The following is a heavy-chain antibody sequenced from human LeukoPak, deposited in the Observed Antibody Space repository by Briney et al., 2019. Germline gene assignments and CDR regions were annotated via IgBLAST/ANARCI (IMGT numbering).Heavy chain of an antibody. CDR3: ARRSYCSSTSCFFDP. Sequence: SETLSLTCTVSGGSISSYYWSWIRQPPGKGLEWIGFIYYTGSTNYNPSLKSRVTISVDTSNNQFSLKLSSLTAADTAVYYCARRSYCSSTSCFFDPWGQGTLVTVSS. CDR2: IYYTGST. CDR1: GGSISSYY. V-gene: IGHV4-59*08. J-gene: IGHJ5*02. D-gene: IGHD2-2*01.